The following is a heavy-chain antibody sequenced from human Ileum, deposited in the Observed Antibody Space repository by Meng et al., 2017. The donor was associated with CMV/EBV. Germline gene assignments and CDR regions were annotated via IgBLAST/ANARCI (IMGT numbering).Heavy chain of an antibody. J-gene: IGHJ4*02. CDR1: GGSLTDYY. CDR3: ARRGGSGKYYFDY. D-gene: IGHD3-10*01. CDR2: INYNEST. V-gene: IGHV4-34*01. Sequence: CAVSGGSLTDYYCSWIRQLPGKGLEWIGEINYNESTNYNPSLKSRVTISVDMSKNQCPLKLRSATAADSGVYYCARRGGSGKYYFDYWSQGTLVTVSS.